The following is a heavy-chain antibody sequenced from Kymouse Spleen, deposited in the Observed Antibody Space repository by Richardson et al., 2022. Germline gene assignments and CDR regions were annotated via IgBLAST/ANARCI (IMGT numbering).Heavy chain of an antibody. CDR1: GGSFSGYY. Sequence: QVQLQQWGAGLLKPSETLSLTCAVYGGSFSGYYWSWIRQPPGKGLEWIGEINHSGSTNYNPSLKSRVTISVDTSKNQFSLKLSSVTAADTAVYYCARSGDILTGYPFDYWGQGTLVTVSS. J-gene: IGHJ4*02. V-gene: IGHV4-34*01. CDR2: INHSGST. CDR3: ARSGDILTGYPFDY. D-gene: IGHD3-9*01.